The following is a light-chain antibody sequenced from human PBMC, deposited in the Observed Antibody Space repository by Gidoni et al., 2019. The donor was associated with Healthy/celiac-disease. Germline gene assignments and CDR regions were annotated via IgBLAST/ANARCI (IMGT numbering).Light chain of an antibody. CDR2: RDS. V-gene: IGLV3-9*01. Sequence: SYELTQPLSVSVALGQTARITCGGNNIGSKNVHWYQQKPGQAPVLVIYRDSNRPSGIPERFSGSNSGNTATLTISRAQAGDEADYYCQVWDSSTGGVFGGGTKLTV. CDR3: QVWDSSTGGV. CDR1: NIGSKN. J-gene: IGLJ2*01.